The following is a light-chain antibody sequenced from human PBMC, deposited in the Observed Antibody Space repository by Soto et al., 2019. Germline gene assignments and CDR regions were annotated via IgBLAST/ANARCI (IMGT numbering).Light chain of an antibody. J-gene: IGLJ1*01. CDR3: SSYTTSSTQV. CDR1: SSNIGNSF. CDR2: DNN. Sequence: QSVLTQPPSVSAAPGRTVTISCSGSSSNIGNSFVSWYQQLPGTAPRLLIYDNNERPSGIPDRFSGSKSGTSATLGITGLQTGDEADYYCSSYTTSSTQVFGTGTKVTVL. V-gene: IGLV1-51*01.